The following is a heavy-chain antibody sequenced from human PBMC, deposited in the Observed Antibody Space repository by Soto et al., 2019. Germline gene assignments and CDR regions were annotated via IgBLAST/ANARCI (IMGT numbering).Heavy chain of an antibody. CDR1: GFTFSSYN. J-gene: IGHJ4*02. CDR3: ARGGNELDY. D-gene: IGHD1-1*01. Sequence: GGSLRLSCAASGFTFSSYNMNWVRQAPGKGLEWISYINSGSSTIYYADSVKGRFTISRDNAKNSLYLQVNSLRDEDTAVYYCARGGNELDYWGQGTLVTVSS. CDR2: INSGSSTI. V-gene: IGHV3-48*02.